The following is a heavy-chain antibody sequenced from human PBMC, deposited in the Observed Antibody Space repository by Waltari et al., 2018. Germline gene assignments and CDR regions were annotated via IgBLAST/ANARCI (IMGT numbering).Heavy chain of an antibody. CDR1: GYSFTDYY. Sequence: QVQLVQSGAELKKPGASVKVSCKPSGYSFTDYYIHWVRQAPGQGLEWVGWINPKSGATNYAQKFQGRVTMTRDTSTSTVDMVLNRLRSDDTSVYYCSRLFNDDATSLYYFDFWGQGTLVTVSS. J-gene: IGHJ4*02. CDR3: SRLFNDDATSLYYFDF. V-gene: IGHV1-2*02. D-gene: IGHD2-15*01. CDR2: INPKSGAT.